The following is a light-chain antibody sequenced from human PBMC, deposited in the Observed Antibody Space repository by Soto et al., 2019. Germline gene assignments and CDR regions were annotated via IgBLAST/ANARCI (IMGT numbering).Light chain of an antibody. CDR1: QSVSSN. Sequence: EIVMTQSPATLSVSPGERATLSCRASQSVSSNLAWYQQKPGQAPRLLIYGASTRASGIPARLSGSGSGTEFTLTISCLQSEDFGVYDCQQYKNWPQTFGQGTKVDIK. CDR3: QQYKNWPQT. CDR2: GAS. V-gene: IGKV3-15*01. J-gene: IGKJ1*01.